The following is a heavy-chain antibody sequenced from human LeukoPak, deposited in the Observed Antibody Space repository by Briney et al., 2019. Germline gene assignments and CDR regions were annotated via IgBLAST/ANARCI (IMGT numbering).Heavy chain of an antibody. CDR3: ARLSLFEDSSGWFDP. J-gene: IGHJ5*02. V-gene: IGHV4-59*08. CDR1: GFSFSTHG. D-gene: IGHD3-22*01. CDR2: IYYSGST. Sequence: GSLRLSCAASGFSFSTHGIHWVRQAPGMGLEWIGYIYYSGSTNYNPSLKSRVTISVDTSKNQFSLKLSSVTAADTAVYYCARLSLFEDSSGWFDPWGQGTLVTVSS.